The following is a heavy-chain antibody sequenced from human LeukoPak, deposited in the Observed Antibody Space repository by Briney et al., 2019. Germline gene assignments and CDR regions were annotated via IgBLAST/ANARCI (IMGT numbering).Heavy chain of an antibody. CDR3: ARSVGRIAAAGSDY. CDR1: GYIFTNYY. Sequence: ASVKVSGTASGYIFTNYYIHWVRQAPGQGLEWMGWISAYNGNTNYAQKLQGRVTMTADTSTSTAYMELRSLRSDDTAVYYCARSVGRIAAAGSDYWGQGTLVTVSS. D-gene: IGHD6-13*01. J-gene: IGHJ4*02. CDR2: ISAYNGNT. V-gene: IGHV1-18*04.